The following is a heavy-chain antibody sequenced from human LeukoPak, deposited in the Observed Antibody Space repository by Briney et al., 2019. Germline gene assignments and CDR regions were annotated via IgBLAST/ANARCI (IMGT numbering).Heavy chain of an antibody. Sequence: ASVKVSCKASGYTFTSYGISWVRQAPGQGLEWMGWISAYNGSTNYAQKLQGRVTMTTDTSTSTAYMELRSLRSDDTAVYYCARHTPTLWFGELSGAFDIWGQGTMVTVSS. CDR1: GYTFTSYG. J-gene: IGHJ3*02. CDR3: ARHTPTLWFGELSGAFDI. V-gene: IGHV1-18*01. CDR2: ISAYNGST. D-gene: IGHD3-10*01.